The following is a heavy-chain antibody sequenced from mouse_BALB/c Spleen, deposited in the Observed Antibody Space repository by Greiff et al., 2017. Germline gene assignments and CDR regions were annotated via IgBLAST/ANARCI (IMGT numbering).Heavy chain of an antibody. CDR2: IYPGDGDT. CDR3: ARGGLYFDY. J-gene: IGHJ2*01. CDR1: GYTFTSYW. Sequence: QVQLQQSGAELARPGASVKLSCKASGYTFTSYWMQWVKQRPGQGLEWIGAIYPGDGDTRYTQKFKGKATLTADKSSSTAYMQLSSLASEDSAVYYCARGGLYFDYWGQGTTLTVSS. V-gene: IGHV1-87*01.